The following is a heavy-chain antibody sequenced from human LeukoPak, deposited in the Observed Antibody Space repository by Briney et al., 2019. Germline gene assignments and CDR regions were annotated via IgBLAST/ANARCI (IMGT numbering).Heavy chain of an antibody. D-gene: IGHD5-18*01. Sequence: PGGSLRLSCAASGFTFSSYAMSWVRQAPGKGLEWVSAISGSGGSTYYADSVKGRFTISRDNSKNSLYLQMNSLRAEDTAVYYCAREGVQLWLREGYYYYGMDVWGQGTTVTVSS. CDR3: AREGVQLWLREGYYYYGMDV. V-gene: IGHV3-23*01. CDR1: GFTFSSYA. J-gene: IGHJ6*02. CDR2: ISGSGGST.